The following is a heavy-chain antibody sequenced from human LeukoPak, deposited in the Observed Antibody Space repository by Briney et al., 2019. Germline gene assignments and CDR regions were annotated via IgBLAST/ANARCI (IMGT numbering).Heavy chain of an antibody. V-gene: IGHV3-30-3*01. J-gene: IGHJ4*02. D-gene: IGHD4-11*01. CDR1: GFTFSSYA. CDR3: ASHLMTTVTTIPLFDY. Sequence: PGGSLRLSCAASGFTFSSYAMHWVRQAPGKGLEWVAVISYDRSNKYYADSVKGRFTISRDNSKNTLYLQMNSLRAEDTAVYYCASHLMTTVTTIPLFDYWGQGTLVTVSS. CDR2: ISYDRSNK.